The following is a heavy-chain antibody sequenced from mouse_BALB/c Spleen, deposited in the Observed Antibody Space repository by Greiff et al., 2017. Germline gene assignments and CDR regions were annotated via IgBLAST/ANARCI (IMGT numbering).Heavy chain of an antibody. V-gene: IGHV2-6-7*01. Sequence: QVQLKESGPGLVAPSQSLSITCTVSGFSLTGYGVNWVRQPPGKGLEWLGMIWGDGSTDYNSALKSRLSISKDNSKSQVFLKMNSLQTDDTARYYCARADRYDGDWYFDVWGAGTTVTVSS. D-gene: IGHD2-14*01. CDR3: ARADRYDGDWYFDV. CDR1: GFSLTGYG. CDR2: IWGDGST. J-gene: IGHJ1*01.